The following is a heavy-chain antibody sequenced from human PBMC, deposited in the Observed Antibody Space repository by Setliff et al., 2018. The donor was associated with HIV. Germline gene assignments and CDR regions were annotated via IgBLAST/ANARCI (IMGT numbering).Heavy chain of an antibody. D-gene: IGHD2-21*02. V-gene: IGHV4-59*11. Sequence: PSETLSLTCIVSGASFTDHYWSRIRQPPGKGLEWIGYVFHTGDTAYNPSLESRVTISLDRSKNQFALQMTSVTTADTAVYYCARGGVTAVWDLTDWGQGILVTVSS. CDR3: ARGGVTAVWDLTD. CDR2: VFHTGDT. CDR1: GASFTDHY. J-gene: IGHJ4*02.